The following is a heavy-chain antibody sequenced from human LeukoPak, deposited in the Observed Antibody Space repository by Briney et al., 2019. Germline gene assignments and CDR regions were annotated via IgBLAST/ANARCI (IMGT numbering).Heavy chain of an antibody. D-gene: IGHD2-2*01. J-gene: IGHJ4*02. Sequence: GGSLRLSCAASGFTFTSYSMSWVRQAPGKGLEWVSGTSDRGDYIYYADSVKGRFTISRDNSKNTLYLEMNSLRAEDTAVYYCARVPCWSTTSCPHVDYWGQGTLVTVSS. CDR2: TSDRGDYI. CDR3: ARVPCWSTTSCPHVDY. CDR1: GFTFTSYS. V-gene: IGHV3-23*01.